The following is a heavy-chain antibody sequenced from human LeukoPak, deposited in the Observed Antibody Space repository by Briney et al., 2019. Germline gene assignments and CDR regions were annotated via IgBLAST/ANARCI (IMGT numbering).Heavy chain of an antibody. V-gene: IGHV4-30-2*01. J-gene: IGHJ4*02. CDR1: GCSISSGGYS. CDR3: ARQGYSYADDY. D-gene: IGHD5-18*01. CDR2: FYHSGST. Sequence: PSETLSLTCAVSGCSISSGGYSWTWIRQPPGKGLEWIGYFYHSGSTYYNPSLRSRVTISVDRSKNQVSLKLSSVTAADTAVYYCARQGYSYADDYWGQGTLVTVSS.